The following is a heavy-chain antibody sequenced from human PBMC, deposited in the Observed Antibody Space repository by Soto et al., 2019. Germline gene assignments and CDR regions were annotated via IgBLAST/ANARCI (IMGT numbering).Heavy chain of an antibody. J-gene: IGHJ3*02. D-gene: IGHD3-22*01. CDR2: IIPILGIA. Sequence: SVKVSCKASGGTFSSYAISWVRQAPAQGLEWMGGIIPILGIANYAQKFQGRVTITADKSTSTAYMELSSLRSEDTAVYYCARLYYDGRVNAPDSFVIWGEGTMVTV. CDR3: ARLYYDGRVNAPDSFVI. CDR1: GGTFSSYA. V-gene: IGHV1-69*10.